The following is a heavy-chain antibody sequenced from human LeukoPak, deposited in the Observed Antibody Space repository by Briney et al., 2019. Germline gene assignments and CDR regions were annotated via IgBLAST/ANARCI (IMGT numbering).Heavy chain of an antibody. Sequence: PGGSLRLSCAASGFTFSDYYMSWIRQAPGKGLEWVSYISSSGSTTYYADSVKGRFTISRDNAKNSLYLQMNSLRAEDTAVYYCARRYYDFWSGYYASYYYYYYMDVWGKGTTVTVSS. V-gene: IGHV3-11*01. J-gene: IGHJ6*03. CDR3: ARRYYDFWSGYYASYYYYYYMDV. CDR1: GFTFSDYY. CDR2: ISSSGSTT. D-gene: IGHD3-3*01.